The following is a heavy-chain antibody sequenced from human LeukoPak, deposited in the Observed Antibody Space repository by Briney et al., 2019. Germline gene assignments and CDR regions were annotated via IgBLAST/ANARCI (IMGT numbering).Heavy chain of an antibody. D-gene: IGHD1/OR15-1a*01. Sequence: PGGSLRLSCAASGFTFTSYEMNWVRQAPGKGLEWVSYISSGNTIYYADSVKGRFTISRDNAKNSLYLQMNSLRAEDTAVYYCARDNWSNPRAFDIWGQGTMVTVSS. CDR1: GFTFTSYE. V-gene: IGHV3-48*03. CDR2: ISSGNTI. J-gene: IGHJ3*02. CDR3: ARDNWSNPRAFDI.